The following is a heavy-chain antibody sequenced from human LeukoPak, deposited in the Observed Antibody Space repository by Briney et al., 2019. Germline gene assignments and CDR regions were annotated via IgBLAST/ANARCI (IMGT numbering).Heavy chain of an antibody. CDR3: TTEYNFNYYDSSGYYY. Sequence: PGGPLKLSGAALGFPFSTASRTGFRQAPGRGREGVDRIIIKTDGGTTDYAAPVKGRFTISRDDSKNTLYLQMNSLKTEDTAVYYCTTEYNFNYYDSSGYYYWGQGTLVTVSS. CDR1: GFPFSTAS. D-gene: IGHD3-22*01. V-gene: IGHV3-15*01. CDR2: IIIKTDGGTT. J-gene: IGHJ4*02.